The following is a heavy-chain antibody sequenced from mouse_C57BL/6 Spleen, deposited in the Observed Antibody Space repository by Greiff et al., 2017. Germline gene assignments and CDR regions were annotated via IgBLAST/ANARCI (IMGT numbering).Heavy chain of an antibody. J-gene: IGHJ3*01. D-gene: IGHD2-2*01. V-gene: IGHV2-2*01. CDR1: GFSLTSYG. CDR2: IWSGGST. CDR3: ARNGYPGGFAY. Sequence: VQLQQSGPGLVQPSQSLSITCTVSGFSLTSYGVHWVRQSPGKGLEWLGVIWSGGSTDYNAAFISRLSISKDNPKSQVFFKMNSLHADDTAIYYCARNGYPGGFAYWGQGALVAVSA.